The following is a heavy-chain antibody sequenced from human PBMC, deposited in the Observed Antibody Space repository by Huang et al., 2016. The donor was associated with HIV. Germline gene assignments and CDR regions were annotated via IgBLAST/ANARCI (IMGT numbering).Heavy chain of an antibody. CDR2: IYYSGDT. CDR1: GGSITDSNYY. CDR3: ARHFGRWSGYFDS. J-gene: IGHJ4*02. D-gene: IGHD3-10*02. V-gene: IGHV4-39*01. Sequence: QLQLQESGPGLVRPSETLSLICTVSGGSITDSNYYWGWIRQPPGKGLEWIGSIYYSGDTDYNPSLKSRVTMSVDTSKNRFSLDIRSVAVADTAIYYCARHFGRWSGYFDSWGQGTLVPVSS.